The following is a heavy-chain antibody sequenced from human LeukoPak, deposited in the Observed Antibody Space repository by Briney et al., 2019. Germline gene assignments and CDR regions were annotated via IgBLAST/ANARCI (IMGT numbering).Heavy chain of an antibody. D-gene: IGHD6-13*01. J-gene: IGHJ1*01. Sequence: SETLSLTCTVSGVSISSYYWTWIRQPAGKGLEWIGRMSTSGNTNYNPSLKSRVTISVDTSKNQLSLKLSSVTAADTAVYYCARVAAGIGFFQHWGQGTLVTVSS. CDR3: ARVAAGIGFFQH. CDR1: GVSISSYY. V-gene: IGHV4-4*07. CDR2: MSTSGNT.